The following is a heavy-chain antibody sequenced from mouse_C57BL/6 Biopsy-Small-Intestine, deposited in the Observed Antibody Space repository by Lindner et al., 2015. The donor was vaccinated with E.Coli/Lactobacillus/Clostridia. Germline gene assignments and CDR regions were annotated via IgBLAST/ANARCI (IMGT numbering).Heavy chain of an antibody. CDR2: FHPYNDDT. CDR3: ARGYYSNYYAMDY. V-gene: IGHV1-47*01. J-gene: IGHJ4*01. Sequence: VQLQESGAELVKPGGSVRMSCKASGYTFTTYPVEWMKQNHGKSLEWIGNFHPYNDDTKYNEKFKGKATLTVEKSSTTVYLELSRLTPDDSGIYYCARGYYSNYYAMDYWGQGTSVTVSS. CDR1: GYTFTTYP. D-gene: IGHD2-5*01.